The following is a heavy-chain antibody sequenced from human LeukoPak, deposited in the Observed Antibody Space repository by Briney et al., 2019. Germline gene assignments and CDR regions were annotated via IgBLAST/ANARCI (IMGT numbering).Heavy chain of an antibody. CDR2: IYYSGSA. CDR1: GGSISSYY. J-gene: IGHJ4*02. CDR3: ARVSGTGTSFDY. Sequence: SETLSLTCTVSGGSISSYYWSWIRQPPGKGLEWIGYIYYSGSANYNPSLKSRVTISVDTSKNQSSLKLSSVTAADTAVYYCARVSGTGTSFDYWGQGTLVTVSS. D-gene: IGHD1-7*01. V-gene: IGHV4-59*01.